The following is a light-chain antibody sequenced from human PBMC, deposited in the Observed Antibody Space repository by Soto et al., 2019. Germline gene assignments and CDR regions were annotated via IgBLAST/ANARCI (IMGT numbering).Light chain of an antibody. CDR1: PSVSSN. V-gene: IGKV3-15*01. J-gene: IGKJ2*01. CDR3: QQYNNWPLYT. Sequence: EIVMTQSPATLSVSPGERATLSCRASPSVSSNLDWYQQKPGQAPRLLIYGASTRATGSPARFSGSGSGTEFTLTISSLQSEDFAVYYCQQYNNWPLYTFGEGTKLEIK. CDR2: GAS.